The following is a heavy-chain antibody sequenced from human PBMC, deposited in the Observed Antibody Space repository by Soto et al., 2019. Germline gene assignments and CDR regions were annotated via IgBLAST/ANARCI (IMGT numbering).Heavy chain of an antibody. CDR1: GGSISSSNW. CDR2: IYHSGST. V-gene: IGHV4-4*02. D-gene: IGHD6-19*01. CDR3: ARVAVAGTRVDY. Sequence: QVQLQESGPGLVKPSGTLSLTCAVSGGSISSSNWWSWVRQPPGKGLEWIGEIYHSGSTNYNPSLKGRVTISVDKSKHQFSRKLSSVTAADPAVYYCARVAVAGTRVDYWGQGTLVTVSS. J-gene: IGHJ4*02.